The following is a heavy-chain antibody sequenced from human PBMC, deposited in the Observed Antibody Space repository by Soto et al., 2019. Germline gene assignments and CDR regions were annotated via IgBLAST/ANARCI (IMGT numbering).Heavy chain of an antibody. J-gene: IGHJ6*02. CDR3: ATTNVPYSSGWKVVEYHYYGMDV. D-gene: IGHD6-19*01. V-gene: IGHV5-10-1*01. Sequence: GESLKISCQGSGYSFTSYWISWVRQMPGKGLEWMGRIDPSDSYTNYSPSFQGHVTISADKSISTAYLQRSSLKASDNAMYYCATTNVPYSSGWKVVEYHYYGMDVWGQGTTVTVSS. CDR1: GYSFTSYW. CDR2: IDPSDSYT.